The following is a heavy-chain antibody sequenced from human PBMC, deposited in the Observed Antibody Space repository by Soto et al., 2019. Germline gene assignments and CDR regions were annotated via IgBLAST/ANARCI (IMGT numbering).Heavy chain of an antibody. Sequence: QVQLVQSGAEVKKPGSSVTVSCKASGGTFSSYTISWVRQAPGQGLEWMGGIIPIFGTANYAQKFKGRVXXXXXXXXXXXXXXXXXXXXXXXXXXXXXXXXXXXXXLXYLDLWRRGTLVTASS. CDR1: GGTFSSYT. D-gene: IGHD2-15*01. V-gene: IGHV1-69*05. CDR2: IIPIFGTA. CDR3: XXXXXXXXXLXYLDL. J-gene: IGHJ2*01.